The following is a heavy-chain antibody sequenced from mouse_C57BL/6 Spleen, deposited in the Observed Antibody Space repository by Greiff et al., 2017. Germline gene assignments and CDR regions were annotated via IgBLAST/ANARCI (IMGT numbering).Heavy chain of an antibody. J-gene: IGHJ3*01. CDR3: ASPAD. CDR1: GYTFTSYW. V-gene: IGHV1-7*01. CDR2: INPSSGYT. Sequence: QVQLQQSGAELAKPGASVKLSCKASGYTFTSYWMHWVKQRPGQGLEWIGYINPSSGYTKYNQKFKDKATLTADQSSSTAYMELSSLTYEDSAVYYCASPADWGQGTRVTVSA.